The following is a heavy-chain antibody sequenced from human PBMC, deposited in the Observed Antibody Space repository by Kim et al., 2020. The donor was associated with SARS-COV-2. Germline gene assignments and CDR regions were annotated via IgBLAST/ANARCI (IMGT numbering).Heavy chain of an antibody. J-gene: IGHJ4*02. D-gene: IGHD3-10*01. Sequence: SETLSLTCTVSGGSISSSSYYWGWIRQPPGKGLEWIGSIYYSGSTYYNPSLKSRVTISVDTSKNQFSLKLSSVTAADTAVYYCARDRCHNYYGSGRDFDYWGQGTLVTVSS. CDR3: ARDRCHNYYGSGRDFDY. V-gene: IGHV4-39*07. CDR2: IYYSGST. CDR1: GGSISSSSYY.